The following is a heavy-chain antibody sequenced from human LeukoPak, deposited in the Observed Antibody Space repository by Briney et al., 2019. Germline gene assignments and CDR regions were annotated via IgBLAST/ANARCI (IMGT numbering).Heavy chain of an antibody. V-gene: IGHV1-69*13. CDR1: GGTFSSYA. Sequence: ASVKVSCKASGGTFSSYAISWVRQAPGQGLEWMGGIIPIFGTANYAQKFQGRVTITADESTSTAYMELSSLRSEDTAVYYCASVLGYCSGGSCYETYYYMDVWGKGTTVTVSS. D-gene: IGHD2-15*01. CDR2: IIPIFGTA. J-gene: IGHJ6*03. CDR3: ASVLGYCSGGSCYETYYYMDV.